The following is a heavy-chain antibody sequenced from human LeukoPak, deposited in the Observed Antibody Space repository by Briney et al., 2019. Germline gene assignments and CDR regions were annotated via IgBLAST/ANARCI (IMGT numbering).Heavy chain of an antibody. CDR3: AKDRHSVTYYDFWSGLIGY. CDR1: GFTFSSYG. Sequence: GRSLRLSCAASGFTFSSYGMHWVRQAPGKGLEWVAVIWYGGSNKYYADSVKGRFTISRDNSKNTLYLQMNSLRAEDTAVYYCAKDRHSVTYYDFWSGLIGYWGQGTLVTVSS. V-gene: IGHV3-30*18. CDR2: IWYGGSNK. D-gene: IGHD3-3*01. J-gene: IGHJ4*02.